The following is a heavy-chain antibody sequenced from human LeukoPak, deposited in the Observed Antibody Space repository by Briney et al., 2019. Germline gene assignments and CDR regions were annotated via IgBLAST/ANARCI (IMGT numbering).Heavy chain of an antibody. CDR3: ARVPLWWLTPFDF. D-gene: IGHD5-12*01. CDR2: INNRGTT. CDR1: GGSLSPHY. J-gene: IGHJ4*02. Sequence: SETLSLTCAVSGGSLSPHYWSWIRRPLGKGLEWIGEINNRGTTNYSPSLRGRATISVDTSKNQFSLRLTSVTTADTAMYYCARVPLWWLTPFDFWGQGTLATVSS. V-gene: IGHV4-34*01.